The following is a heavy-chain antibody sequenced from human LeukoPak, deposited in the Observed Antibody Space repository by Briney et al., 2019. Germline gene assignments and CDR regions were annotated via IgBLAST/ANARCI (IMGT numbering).Heavy chain of an antibody. CDR2: INPSGGST. D-gene: IGHD2-15*01. J-gene: IGHJ4*02. Sequence: ASVKVSCKASGYTFTRHYIQWVRQAPGQGLEWMGIINPSGGSTSYAQKFQGRVTMTRDTSTSTVYMELSSLRSEDTAVYYCAREYCSGGSCYSDHWGQGTLVTVSS. CDR3: AREYCSGGSCYSDH. V-gene: IGHV1-46*01. CDR1: GYTFTRHY.